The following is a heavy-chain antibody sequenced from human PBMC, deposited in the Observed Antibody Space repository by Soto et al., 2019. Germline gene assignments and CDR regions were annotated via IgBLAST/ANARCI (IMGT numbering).Heavy chain of an antibody. CDR2: IDPSDSYT. J-gene: IGHJ6*02. V-gene: IGHV5-10-1*01. CDR3: ARESVVRIRRSSCATDV. CDR1: GDSFTSYL. Sequence: GQSLRISWKGSGDSFTSYLISWVRQMPGKGLEWMGRIDPSDSYTNYSPSFQGHVTISADKSISTAYLQWSSLKASDTAMYYCARESVVRIRRSSCATDVPGQGTMVTGS. D-gene: IGHD2-15*01.